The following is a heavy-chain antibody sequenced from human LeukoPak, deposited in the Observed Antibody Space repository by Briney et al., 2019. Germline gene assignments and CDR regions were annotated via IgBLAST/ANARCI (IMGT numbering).Heavy chain of an antibody. Sequence: GASVKVSCKASGYTFTAYYMHWLRQAPGQGLEWMGWINPNSGVTNYAQMFQGRVTMTRDTSISTAYMELNRLRSDDTAVYYCASGTLDSFDSWGQGTLVTVSS. CDR3: ASGTLDSFDS. CDR1: GYTFTAYY. V-gene: IGHV1-2*02. J-gene: IGHJ4*02. CDR2: INPNSGVT.